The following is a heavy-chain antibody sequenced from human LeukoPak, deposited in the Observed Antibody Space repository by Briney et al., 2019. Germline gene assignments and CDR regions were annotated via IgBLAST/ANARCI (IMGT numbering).Heavy chain of an antibody. D-gene: IGHD3-22*01. CDR1: GFTFSSYW. J-gene: IGHJ4*02. V-gene: IGHV3-7*03. CDR2: IKQDGSEK. Sequence: PGGSLRLSCAASGFTFSSYWMSWVRQAPGKGLEWVANIKQDGSEKYYVDSVKGRFTISRDNAKNSLYLQMNSLRAEDTAVYYCAREAYLDSSGYLSTIDYWGQGTLVTVSS. CDR3: AREAYLDSSGYLSTIDY.